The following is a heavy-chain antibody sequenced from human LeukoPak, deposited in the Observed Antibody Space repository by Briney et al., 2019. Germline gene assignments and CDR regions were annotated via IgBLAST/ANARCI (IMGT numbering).Heavy chain of an antibody. CDR3: ARGQQLPLGYFDY. D-gene: IGHD6-13*01. Sequence: KPSETLSLTCTVSGGSISSSSYYWGWIRQPPGKGLEWIGNIDYSGSTYYNPSLKSRVTISVDTSKNQFSLKLSSVTAADTAVYYCARGQQLPLGYFDYWGQGTLVTVSS. J-gene: IGHJ4*02. CDR2: IDYSGST. V-gene: IGHV4-39*07. CDR1: GGSISSSSYY.